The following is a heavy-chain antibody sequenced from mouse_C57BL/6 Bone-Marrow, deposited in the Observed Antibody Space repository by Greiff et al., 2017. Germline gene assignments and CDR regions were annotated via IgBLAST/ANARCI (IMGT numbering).Heavy chain of an antibody. Sequence: QVQLQQSGAELARPGASVKLSCKASGYTFTSYGISWVKQRTGQGLEWIGEIYPRSGNTYYNEKFKGKATLTADKSSSTAYMELRSLTSEDSAVYFCARLGYYPAWFAYWGQGTLVTVSA. J-gene: IGHJ3*01. D-gene: IGHD2-3*01. CDR3: ARLGYYPAWFAY. CDR2: IYPRSGNT. CDR1: GYTFTSYG. V-gene: IGHV1-81*01.